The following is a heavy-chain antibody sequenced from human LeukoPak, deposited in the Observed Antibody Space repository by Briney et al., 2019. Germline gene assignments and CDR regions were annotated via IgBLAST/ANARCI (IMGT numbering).Heavy chain of an antibody. J-gene: IGHJ5*02. V-gene: IGHV4-38-2*02. Sequence: SETLPLTCTVSGSSIRSGYYWGWIRQPPGKGLEWIGSIYHSGNTYYNPSLKSRVTISVDTSKNQFSLKLSSVTAADTAVYYCAREMEANNWFDPWGQGTLVTVSS. CDR3: AREMEANNWFDP. D-gene: IGHD3-3*01. CDR1: GSSIRSGYY. CDR2: IYHSGNT.